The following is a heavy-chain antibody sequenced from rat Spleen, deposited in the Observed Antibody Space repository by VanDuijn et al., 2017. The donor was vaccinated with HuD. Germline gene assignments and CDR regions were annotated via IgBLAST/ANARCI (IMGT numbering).Heavy chain of an antibody. Sequence: EVQLVETGGGLVQPGRSLKLSCAASGFIFSDYAMAWVRQPPGKGLEWMGVIWTGGSTAYNSLLKSRLSISRDISKSQVFLKMNSLQTEDTATYYWAKLCTEAIRNWFSYWGQGVMVTVSS. V-gene: IGHV2S63*01. J-gene: IGHJ2*01. CDR2: IWTGGST. CDR3: AKLCTEAIRNWFSY. D-gene: IGHD1-11*01. CDR1: GFIFSDYA.